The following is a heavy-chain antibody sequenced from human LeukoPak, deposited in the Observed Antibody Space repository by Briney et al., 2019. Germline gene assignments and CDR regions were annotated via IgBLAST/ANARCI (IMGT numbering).Heavy chain of an antibody. CDR2: IIPIFGTA. V-gene: IGHV1-69*13. D-gene: IGHD5-24*01. Sequence: SVTVSCKASGGTFISYAISWVRQAPGQGLEWMGGIIPIFGTANYAQKFQGRVTITADESTSTAYMELSSLRSEDTAVYYCARAADEMATISGMDVWGQGTTVTVSS. CDR3: ARAADEMATISGMDV. CDR1: GGTFISYA. J-gene: IGHJ6*02.